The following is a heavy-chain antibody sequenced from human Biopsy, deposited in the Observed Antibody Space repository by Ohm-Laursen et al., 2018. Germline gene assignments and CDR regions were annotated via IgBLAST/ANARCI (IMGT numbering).Heavy chain of an antibody. D-gene: IGHD6-13*01. CDR2: VDWDDYK. CDR3: ARTPILIVSAGLVYRHRRHLQGMDV. J-gene: IGHJ6*02. V-gene: IGHV2-70*11. Sequence: AQTLTLTFSFSGFSLSARGMCVSWIRQAPGKALEWLARVDWDDYKDYSASLQTKLSISKDTSNDQVVLTVNNVDPADTATYYCARTPILIVSAGLVYRHRRHLQGMDVWGQGIAVTVS. CDR1: GFSLSARGMC.